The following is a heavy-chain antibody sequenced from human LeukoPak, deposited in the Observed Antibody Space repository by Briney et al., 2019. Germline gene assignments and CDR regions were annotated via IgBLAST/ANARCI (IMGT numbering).Heavy chain of an antibody. CDR2: INHSGST. Sequence: SETLSLTCAVYGGSFSGYYWSWIRQPPGKGLEWIGEINHSGSTNYNPSLKSRVTISVDTSKNQLSLKLSSVTAADTAVYYCAIKTYYYDSSGYWETDYWGQGTLVTVSS. J-gene: IGHJ4*02. CDR1: GGSFSGYY. D-gene: IGHD3-22*01. CDR3: AIKTYYYDSSGYWETDY. V-gene: IGHV4-34*01.